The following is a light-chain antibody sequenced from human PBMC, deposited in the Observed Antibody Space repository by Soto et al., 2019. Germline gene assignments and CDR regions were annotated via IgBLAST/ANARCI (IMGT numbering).Light chain of an antibody. CDR1: QSITNNY. Sequence: EIVLMQSARTMSLSPGERDTLSCRASQSITNNYLAWYQQKPGRAHRLLIYGASSRATGIPDRFSGSGSGTDFTLTISRLEPEDFAMYYCQQYGYLVTFGGGTKVDIK. CDR2: GAS. V-gene: IGKV3-20*01. CDR3: QQYGYLVT. J-gene: IGKJ4*01.